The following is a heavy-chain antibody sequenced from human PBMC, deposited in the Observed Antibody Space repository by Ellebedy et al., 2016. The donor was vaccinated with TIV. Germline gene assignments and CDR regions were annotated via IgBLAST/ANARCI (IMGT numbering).Heavy chain of an antibody. V-gene: IGHV1-69*13. CDR2: IIPIFGTA. CDR3: ARGGGGAVAVVWYYGMDV. Sequence: SVKVSCKASGGTFSSYAISWVRQAPGQGLEWMGGIIPIFGTANYAQKFQGRVTITADESTSTAYVELSSLRSEDTAVYYCARGGGGAVAVVWYYGMDVWGQGTTVTVSS. J-gene: IGHJ6*02. CDR1: GGTFSSYA. D-gene: IGHD6-19*01.